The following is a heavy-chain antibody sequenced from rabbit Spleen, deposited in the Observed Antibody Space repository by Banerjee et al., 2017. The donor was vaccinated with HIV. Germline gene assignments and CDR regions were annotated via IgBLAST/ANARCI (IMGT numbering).Heavy chain of an antibody. V-gene: IGHV1S40*01. D-gene: IGHD3-1*01. J-gene: IGHJ4*01. CDR3: ARDLASVVGWNFNL. Sequence: QSLEESGGALVKPGTSLTLTCTASGFDVSTNPVCWVRQAPGKGLQWIACINTYTGKPVYATWAKGRFTISRTSSTTVTLQMTSLTAADTATYFCARDLASVVGWNFNLWGPGTLVTVS. CDR2: INTYTGKP. CDR1: GFDVSTNP.